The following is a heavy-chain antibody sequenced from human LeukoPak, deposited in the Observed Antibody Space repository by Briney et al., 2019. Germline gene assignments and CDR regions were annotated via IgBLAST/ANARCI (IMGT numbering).Heavy chain of an antibody. J-gene: IGHJ5*02. CDR3: ARGSRLVIAARPGWFDP. CDR2: IYYSGST. Sequence: KTSETLSLTCTVSGGSISSYYWSWLRQPPGKGLEWLGYIYYSGSTNYNPSLKSRVTISVDTSKNQFSLKLSSVTAADTAVYYCARGSRLVIAARPGWFDPWGQGILVTVSS. CDR1: GGSISSYY. D-gene: IGHD6-6*01. V-gene: IGHV4-59*01.